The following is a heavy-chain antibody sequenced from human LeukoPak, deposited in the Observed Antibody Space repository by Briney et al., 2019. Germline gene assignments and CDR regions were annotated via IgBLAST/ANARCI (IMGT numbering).Heavy chain of an antibody. V-gene: IGHV3-21*01. CDR2: IDSTSRYI. D-gene: IGHD3-10*01. CDR3: ARDTSGSSSTTFFDL. J-gene: IGHJ4*02. Sequence: PGGSLRLSCVASGFTFSSASMNWVRQAPGKGMEWVSYIDSTSRYIYYADSVKGRFTISRDNAKKSLYLQTNSLGAEDTAVYYCARDTSGSSSTTFFDLWGQGALVTVSP. CDR1: GFTFSSAS.